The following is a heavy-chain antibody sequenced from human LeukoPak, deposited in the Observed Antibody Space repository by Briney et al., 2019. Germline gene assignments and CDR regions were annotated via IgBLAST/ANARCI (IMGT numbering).Heavy chain of an antibody. Sequence: PGGSLRLSCAASGFTFSSYGMHWVRQAPGKGLEWVAFIRYDGSNKYYADSVKGRFTISRDNSKNTLYLQMNSLRAEDTAVYYCYAGTTFYFDYWGQGTLVTVSS. J-gene: IGHJ4*02. CDR3: YAGTTFYFDY. D-gene: IGHD1-7*01. V-gene: IGHV3-30*02. CDR1: GFTFSSYG. CDR2: IRYDGSNK.